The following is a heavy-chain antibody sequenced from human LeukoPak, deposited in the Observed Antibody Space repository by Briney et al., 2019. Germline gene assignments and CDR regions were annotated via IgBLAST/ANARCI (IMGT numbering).Heavy chain of an antibody. CDR2: IYPGDSDT. CDR3: ARRGIAVAGSPAEYFQH. D-gene: IGHD6-19*01. Sequence: GESLKISCKGSGYTFTSNWIGWVRQMPGKGLEWMGIIYPGDSDTRYNPSFQGQVTISADKSFSTAYLQWSSLEASDTAMYYCARRGIAVAGSPAEYFQHWGQGTLVIVSS. J-gene: IGHJ1*01. V-gene: IGHV5-51*01. CDR1: GYTFTSNW.